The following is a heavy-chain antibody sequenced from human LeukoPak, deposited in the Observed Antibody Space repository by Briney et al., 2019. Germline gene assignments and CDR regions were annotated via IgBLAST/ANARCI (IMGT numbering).Heavy chain of an antibody. CDR1: GFTFSNYA. D-gene: IGHD2-2*03. CDR3: VKEVTGYGYFDY. CDR2: LNGGRT. Sequence: PGGSLRFSCVASGFTFSNYAMSWVRQAPGKGLEWIAALNGGRTFFQDSVRGRFTISRDNSKNTLYLQLNSLRGDDTAVYCVKEVTGYGYFDYWGRGTLVTVSS. V-gene: IGHV3-23*01. J-gene: IGHJ4*02.